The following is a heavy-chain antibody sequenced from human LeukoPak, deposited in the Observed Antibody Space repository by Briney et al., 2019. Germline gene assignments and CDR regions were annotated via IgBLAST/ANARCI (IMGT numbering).Heavy chain of an antibody. CDR1: GFTVNSNY. D-gene: IGHD1-26*01. CDR2: ISSGGGYTI. J-gene: IGHJ4*02. CDR3: ARVIGQWELDY. Sequence: GGSLRLSCAASGFTVNSNYMSWVRQAPGKGLEWVSYISSGGGYTIYYADSVKGRFTISRDNANTSLYLQMNSLRVEDTAVYYCARVIGQWELDYWGQGTLVTVSS. V-gene: IGHV3-11*04.